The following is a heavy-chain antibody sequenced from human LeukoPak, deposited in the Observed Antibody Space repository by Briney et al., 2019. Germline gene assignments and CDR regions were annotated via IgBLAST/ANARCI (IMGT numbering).Heavy chain of an antibody. CDR3: ARGLDHPDYYYYYMDV. Sequence: VASVKVSCKASGYTFTSYDINWVRQATGQGLEWMGWMNPNSGNTGYAQKFQGRVTITRNTSISTAYMELSSLRSEDTAVYYCARGLDHPDYYYYYMDVWGKGTTVTVSS. J-gene: IGHJ6*03. CDR2: MNPNSGNT. V-gene: IGHV1-8*03. CDR1: GYTFTSYD.